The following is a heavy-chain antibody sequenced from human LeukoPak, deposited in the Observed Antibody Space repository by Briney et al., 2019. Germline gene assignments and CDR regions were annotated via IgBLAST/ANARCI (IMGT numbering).Heavy chain of an antibody. CDR2: ISYDGSNK. CDR3: AKDLGTKLLWFGDLDY. V-gene: IGHV3-30*18. D-gene: IGHD3-10*01. J-gene: IGHJ4*02. Sequence: GGSLRLSCAASGFTFSSYGMHWVRQAPGKGLEWVAVISYDGSNKYYADSVKGRFTISRDNSKNTLYLQMNSLRAEDTAVYYRAKDLGTKLLWFGDLDYWGQGTLVTVSS. CDR1: GFTFSSYG.